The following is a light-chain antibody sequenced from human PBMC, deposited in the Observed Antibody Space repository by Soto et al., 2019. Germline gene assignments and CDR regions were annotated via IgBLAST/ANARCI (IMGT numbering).Light chain of an antibody. CDR1: NSNIGSNT. CDR2: TNN. V-gene: IGLV1-44*01. J-gene: IGLJ2*01. Sequence: QSVLTQPPSASGTPGQGVTISCSGSNSNIGSNTVNWYQQLPGTAPKALIHTNNQRPSGVPDRFSDSKSGTSASLAISGLQSEDEAHYYCAAWDDSLNALVFGGGTKLTVL. CDR3: AAWDDSLNALV.